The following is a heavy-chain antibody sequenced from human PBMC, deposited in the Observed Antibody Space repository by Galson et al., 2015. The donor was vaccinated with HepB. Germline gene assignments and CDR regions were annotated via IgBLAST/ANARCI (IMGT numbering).Heavy chain of an antibody. D-gene: IGHD5-18*01. J-gene: IGHJ6*02. CDR3: ARSWRGYSYGYYYYYGMDV. Sequence: SLRLSCAASGFTFSSYDMHWVRQATGKGLEWVSAIGTAGDPYYPGSVKGRFTISRENAKNSLYLQMNSLRAGDTAVYYCARSWRGYSYGYYYYYGMDVWGQGTTVTVSS. CDR1: GFTFSSYD. CDR2: IGTAGDP. V-gene: IGHV3-13*05.